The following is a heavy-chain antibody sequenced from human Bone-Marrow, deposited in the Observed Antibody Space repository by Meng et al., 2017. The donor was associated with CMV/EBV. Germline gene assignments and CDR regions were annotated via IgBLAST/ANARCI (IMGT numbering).Heavy chain of an antibody. CDR3: ARVPNYYGSGSYYNDAFDI. V-gene: IGHV1-69*10. D-gene: IGHD3-10*01. CDR1: GGTFSSYG. CDR2: IIPILGIA. J-gene: IGHJ3*02. Sequence: SVKVSCKASGGTFSSYGISWVRQAPGQGLEWMGGIIPILGIANYAQKFQGRVTITADKSTNTAYMELSSLRSEDTAVYYCARVPNYYGSGSYYNDAFDIWGQGTMVTVSS.